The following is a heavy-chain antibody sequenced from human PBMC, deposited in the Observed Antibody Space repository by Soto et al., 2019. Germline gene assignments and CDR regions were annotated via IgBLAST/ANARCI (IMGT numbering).Heavy chain of an antibody. CDR1: GGSISSGGYY. CDR2: IYYSGST. Sequence: PSETLSLTCTVSGGSISSGGYYWSWIRQHPGKGLEWIGYIYYSGSTYYNPSLKSRVTISVDTSKNQFSLKLSSVTAADTAVYHCARAGLRPLNFDYWGQGTLVTVSS. J-gene: IGHJ4*02. D-gene: IGHD5-12*01. CDR3: ARAGLRPLNFDY. V-gene: IGHV4-31*03.